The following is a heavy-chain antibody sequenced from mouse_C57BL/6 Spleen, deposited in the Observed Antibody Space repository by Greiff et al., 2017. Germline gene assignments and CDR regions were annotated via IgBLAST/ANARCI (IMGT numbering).Heavy chain of an antibody. CDR3: ARGVHYGSYFDY. J-gene: IGHJ2*01. Sequence: QVQLQQPGAELVKPGASVKMSCKASGYTFTSYWITWVKQRPGQGLEWIGDIYPGSGSTNYNEKFKSKATLTVDTSSSTAYMQLSSLTSEDSAVYYCARGVHYGSYFDYWGQGTTLTVSS. D-gene: IGHD1-1*01. CDR2: IYPGSGST. V-gene: IGHV1-55*01. CDR1: GYTFTSYW.